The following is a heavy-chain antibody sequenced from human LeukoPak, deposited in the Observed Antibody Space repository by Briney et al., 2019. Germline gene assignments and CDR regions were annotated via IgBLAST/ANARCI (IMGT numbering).Heavy chain of an antibody. CDR3: ARGYCSGTSCYISYYFDY. CDR2: IYYSGTT. J-gene: IGHJ4*02. D-gene: IGHD2-2*02. Sequence: SETLSLTCTVSGGSISSYYWSWIRQPPGKGLEWIGYIYYSGTTNYNPSLKSRVTISIDTSKNQFSLKLSSVTAADTAVYYCARGYCSGTSCYISYYFDYWGQGTLVTVSS. V-gene: IGHV4-59*01. CDR1: GGSISSYY.